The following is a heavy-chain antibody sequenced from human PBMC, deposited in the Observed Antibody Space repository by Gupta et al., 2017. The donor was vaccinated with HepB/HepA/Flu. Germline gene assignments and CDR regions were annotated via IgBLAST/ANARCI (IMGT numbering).Heavy chain of an antibody. J-gene: IGHJ4*02. Sequence: EVHLLDSGGDLVQPGGSLRLSCAASGFNFKDFGMSWVRQAPGKGLEWVSTIRGDGGRTHYADSVKGRFTISRDNYNNMVYLQMNSLGAEDTATYYCAKDVGAVYVGPFDCWGQGTQVTVSS. CDR2: IRGDGGRT. CDR1: GFNFKDFG. CDR3: AKDVGAVYVGPFDC. V-gene: IGHV3-23*01. D-gene: IGHD1-26*01.